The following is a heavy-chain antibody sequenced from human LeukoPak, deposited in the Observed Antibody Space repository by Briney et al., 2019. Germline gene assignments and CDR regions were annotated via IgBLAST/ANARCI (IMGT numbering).Heavy chain of an antibody. CDR3: AKDIAEGERGYSYGPIDY. V-gene: IGHV3-23*01. CDR2: ISGSGGST. CDR1: GFTFSSYA. D-gene: IGHD5-18*01. J-gene: IGHJ4*02. Sequence: GGCLRLSCAASGFTFSSYAMSWVRLAPGKGLEWVSAISGSGGSTYYADSVKGRFTISRDNSKNTLYLQMNSLRAEDTAVYYCAKDIAEGERGYSYGPIDYWGQGTLVTVSS.